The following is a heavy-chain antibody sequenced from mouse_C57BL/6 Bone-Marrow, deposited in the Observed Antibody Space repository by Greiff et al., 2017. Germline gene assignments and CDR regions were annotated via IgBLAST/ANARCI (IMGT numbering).Heavy chain of an antibody. D-gene: IGHD2-5*01. CDR1: GFTFSSYG. CDR2: ISSGGSYT. CDR3: ARQYSNYEFAY. J-gene: IGHJ3*01. Sequence: DVQLVESGGDLVKPGGSLKLSCAASGFTFSSYGMSWVRQTPDKRLEWVATISSGGSYTYYPDSVKGRFTISRDNAKNTLYLQMSSLKSEDTAMYYCARQYSNYEFAYWGQGTLVTVSA. V-gene: IGHV5-6*01.